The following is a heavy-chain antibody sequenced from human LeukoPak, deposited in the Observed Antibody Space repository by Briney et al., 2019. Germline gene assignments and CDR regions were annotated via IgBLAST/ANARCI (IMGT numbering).Heavy chain of an antibody. CDR2: INHSGST. V-gene: IGHV4-34*01. Sequence: SETLSLTCAVYGGSFSGYYWSWIRQPPGKGLEWIGEINHSGSTNYNPSLKSRVTISVDTSKDQFSLKLSSVTAADTAVYYCARGRDIRYFDSSGPQGYWGQGTLVTVSS. J-gene: IGHJ4*02. CDR1: GGSFSGYY. D-gene: IGHD3-22*01. CDR3: ARGRDIRYFDSSGPQGY.